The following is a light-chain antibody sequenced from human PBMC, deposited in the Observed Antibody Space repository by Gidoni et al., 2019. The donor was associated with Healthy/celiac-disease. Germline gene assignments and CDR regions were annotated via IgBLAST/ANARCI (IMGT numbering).Light chain of an antibody. Sequence: EFVLTQSPATLSLSPGERATRSCRASQSVSSYLAWYQQKPGQAPRLLIYDASNRATGIPARFSGSGSGTDFTLTISSLEPEDFAVYYCQQRSNWLTFGGGTKVEIK. CDR3: QQRSNWLT. CDR1: QSVSSY. CDR2: DAS. J-gene: IGKJ4*01. V-gene: IGKV3-11*01.